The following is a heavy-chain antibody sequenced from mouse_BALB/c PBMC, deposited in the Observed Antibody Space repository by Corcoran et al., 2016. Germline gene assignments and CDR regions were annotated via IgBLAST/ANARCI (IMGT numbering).Heavy chain of an antibody. J-gene: IGHJ2*01. Sequence: EFQLQRSGSGLVKRGASEKMSCKASGYTFTSYVMHWVKQKPGQGLEWIGYIYPYNDDTKYNVEFKGKATLTSHKSSSTAYMELNSLTSEDSAVYYCAREVPGGYPFDYWGQGTTLTVSS. D-gene: IGHD2-2*01. CDR3: AREVPGGYPFDY. V-gene: IGHV1S136*01. CDR1: GYTFTSYV. CDR2: IYPYNDDT.